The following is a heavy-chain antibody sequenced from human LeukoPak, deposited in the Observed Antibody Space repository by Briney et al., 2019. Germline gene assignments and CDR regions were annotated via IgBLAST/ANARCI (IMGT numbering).Heavy chain of an antibody. J-gene: IGHJ3*02. D-gene: IGHD3/OR15-3a*01. Sequence: KPGGPLRLSCAASGFTFSSYSMSWVRQAPGKGLELVSSISSSSSYIYYADSVKGRFTITRDNAKNSLYLQMNSLRAEDTAVYYCASPDWLGAFDIWGQGTMVTVSS. CDR2: ISSSSSYI. CDR3: ASPDWLGAFDI. CDR1: GFTFSSYS. V-gene: IGHV3-21*01.